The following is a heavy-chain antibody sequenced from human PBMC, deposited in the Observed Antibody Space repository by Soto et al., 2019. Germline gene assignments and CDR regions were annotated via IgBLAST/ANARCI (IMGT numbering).Heavy chain of an antibody. CDR1: GFTFSDYY. V-gene: IGHV3-11*01. J-gene: IGHJ4*02. D-gene: IGHD3-10*01. Sequence: GGSLRLSCAASGFTFSDYYMSWIRQAPGKGLEWVSYISSSGSTIYYADSVKGRFTISRDNAKNSLYLQMNSLRAEDTAVYYCARDSTRDSLLWFGEFMFDYWGQGTLVTVS. CDR3: ARDSTRDSLLWFGEFMFDY. CDR2: ISSSGSTI.